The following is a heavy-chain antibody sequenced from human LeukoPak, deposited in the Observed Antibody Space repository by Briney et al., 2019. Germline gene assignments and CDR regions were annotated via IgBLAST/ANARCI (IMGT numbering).Heavy chain of an antibody. CDR2: ISGSGGST. D-gene: IGHD4-17*01. Sequence: GGSLRLSCAASGFTFSSYAISWVRQAPGKGLEWVSGISGSGGSTYYADSVKGRFTISRDNSKNTLYLHVNSLRAEDTAVYYCAKVKSAVTTYYAMDVWGQGTTATVSS. CDR1: GFTFSSYA. V-gene: IGHV3-23*01. J-gene: IGHJ6*02. CDR3: AKVKSAVTTYYAMDV.